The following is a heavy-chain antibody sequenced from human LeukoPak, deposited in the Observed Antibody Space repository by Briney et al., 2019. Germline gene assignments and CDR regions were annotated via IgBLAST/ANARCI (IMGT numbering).Heavy chain of an antibody. CDR3: ARGEYSSGWWGYFDY. CDR1: GFTFSSYW. D-gene: IGHD6-19*01. J-gene: IGHJ4*02. CDR2: INTDGSST. Sequence: GGSLRLSCAASGFTFSSYWMHWVRQAPGKGLVWVSRINTDGSSTSYADPVKGRFTISRDNAKNTLYLQMNSLRAEDTAVYYRARGEYSSGWWGYFDYWGQGTLVTVSS. V-gene: IGHV3-74*01.